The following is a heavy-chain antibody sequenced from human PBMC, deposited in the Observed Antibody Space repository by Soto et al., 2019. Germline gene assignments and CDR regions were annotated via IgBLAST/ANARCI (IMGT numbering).Heavy chain of an antibody. CDR1: GGSISSGGYY. V-gene: IGHV4-31*03. Sequence: QVQLQESGPGLAKPSQTLSLTCTVSGGSISSGGYYWSWIRQHPGKGLEWIGNIYYSGSTYYNPSLKRRVTISVDTSKNQFSLKVSSVTAADTAVYYCERSTVMKYDSRGYNCHYWGQGTLVTVSS. D-gene: IGHD3-22*01. CDR2: IYYSGST. CDR3: ERSTVMKYDSRGYNCHY. J-gene: IGHJ4*02.